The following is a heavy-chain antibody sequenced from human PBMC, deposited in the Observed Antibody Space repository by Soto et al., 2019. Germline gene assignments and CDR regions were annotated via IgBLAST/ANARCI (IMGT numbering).Heavy chain of an antibody. V-gene: IGHV1-2*02. J-gene: IGHJ4*02. CDR1: GYTFTGYY. CDR3: AGTSCSSTTCPTTY. Sequence: QVQLVQSGAEVKKPGASVKVSCKTSGYTFTGYYIDWVRQAPAQGLEWMGWINPHSGGTDSSQKFQGRVTMTRDTSISTAYMELSRLRSDDTAVYYCAGTSCSSTTCPTTYWGQGTLVTVSS. D-gene: IGHD2-2*01. CDR2: INPHSGGT.